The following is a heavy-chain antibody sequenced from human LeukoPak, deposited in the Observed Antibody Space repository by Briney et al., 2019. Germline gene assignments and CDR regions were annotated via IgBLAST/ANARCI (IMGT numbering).Heavy chain of an antibody. Sequence: GGSLRLSCAASGFGFSNFWMHWVRQAPGKGLEWVSCINTDGSITAYADSVKGRFTISRDNAKNTLYLHMNSLKGEDTATYFCTREADPAFSASSSPDFWGQGTPVTVS. CDR2: INTDGSIT. CDR1: GFGFSNFW. J-gene: IGHJ4*02. V-gene: IGHV3-74*01. D-gene: IGHD6-6*01. CDR3: TREADPAFSASSSPDF.